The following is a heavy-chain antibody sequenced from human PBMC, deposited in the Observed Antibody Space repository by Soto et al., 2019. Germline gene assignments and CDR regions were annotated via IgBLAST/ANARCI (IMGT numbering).Heavy chain of an antibody. CDR1: GGSISGDH. CDR2: MYNSGST. Sequence: SETLSLTCSVSGGSISGDHWSWVRQPPGKGLEWIGYMYNSGSTNNNPSLKSRVTISLDTSKNQVSLKLSSVTAADTAVYYCASGKQLDRFDYWGQGTQVTVSS. CDR3: ASGKQLDRFDY. J-gene: IGHJ4*02. D-gene: IGHD5-18*01. V-gene: IGHV4-59*01.